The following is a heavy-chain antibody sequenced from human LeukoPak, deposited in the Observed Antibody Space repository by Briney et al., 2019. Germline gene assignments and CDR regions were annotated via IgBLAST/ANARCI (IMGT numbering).Heavy chain of an antibody. V-gene: IGHV3-23*01. CDR2: ISGSGGST. CDR1: GFTLSIYA. CDR3: ARTMGIQYYFDY. D-gene: IGHD1-26*01. Sequence: GGSLRLSCAASGFTLSIYAMGWVRQAPGKGLEWVSAISGSGGSTYYADSVKGRFTISRDNSKNTLYLQLNSLRPEDTAIYYCARTMGIQYYFDYWGQGTLVTVSS. J-gene: IGHJ4*02.